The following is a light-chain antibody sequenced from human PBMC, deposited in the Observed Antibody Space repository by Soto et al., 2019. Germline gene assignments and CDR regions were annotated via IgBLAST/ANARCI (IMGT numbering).Light chain of an antibody. CDR2: GAS. J-gene: IGKJ1*01. V-gene: IGKV3-20*01. CDR3: QHYGSSTWT. Sequence: EIVLTQSPGTLSLSPGEGATLSCRASQSVSSTYLAWYQQKPGQAPRLLIYGASSRATGIPDRFSGSGSGTDFTLTISRLEPEDFAVYYCQHYGSSTWTFGQGTKVAIK. CDR1: QSVSSTY.